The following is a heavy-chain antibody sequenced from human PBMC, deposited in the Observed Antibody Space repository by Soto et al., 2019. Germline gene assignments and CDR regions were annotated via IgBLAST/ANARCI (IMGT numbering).Heavy chain of an antibody. CDR3: ARDRPAFKSFGSGMDV. CDR1: GGAINNRDYY. J-gene: IGHJ6*02. CDR2: IFYSGST. D-gene: IGHD3-16*01. Sequence: QVQLQESGPGLVKPSQTLSLTCSVSGGAINNRDYYWSWIRQHPGKGLEWIGNIFYSGSTDYNPSLKGRIPISIDTSKNEFSLKLTSVTAADTAVYYCARDRPAFKSFGSGMDVWGQGTTVTVSS. V-gene: IGHV4-31*03.